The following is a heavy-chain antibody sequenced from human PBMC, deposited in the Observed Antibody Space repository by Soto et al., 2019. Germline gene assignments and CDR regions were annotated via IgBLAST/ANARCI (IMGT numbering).Heavy chain of an antibody. CDR2: IYYSGST. Sequence: TSETLSLTCTVSGGSFSSYYWSWIRQPPGKGLEWIGYIYYSGSTNYNPSLKSRLTISVDTSNIRFSLKLSSVTAADTAVYYCARSFGVAADGVFDYWGQGTLVTVSS. CDR3: ARSFGVAADGVFDY. J-gene: IGHJ4*02. V-gene: IGHV4-59*12. CDR1: GGSFSSYY. D-gene: IGHD6-13*01.